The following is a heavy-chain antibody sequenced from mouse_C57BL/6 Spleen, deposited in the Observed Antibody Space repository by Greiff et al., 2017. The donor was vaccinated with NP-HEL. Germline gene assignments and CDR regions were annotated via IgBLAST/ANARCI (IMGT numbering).Heavy chain of an antibody. D-gene: IGHD4-1*01. J-gene: IGHJ4*01. CDR2: ISSGSSTI. CDR1: GFTFSDYG. V-gene: IGHV5-17*01. CDR3: ARPPTGTGAMDY. Sequence: EVKVEESGGGLVKPGGSLKLSCAASGFTFSDYGMHWVRQAPEKGLEWVAYISSGSSTIYYADTVKGRFTISRDNAKNTLFLQMTSLRSEDTAMYYCARPPTGTGAMDYWGQGTSVTVSS.